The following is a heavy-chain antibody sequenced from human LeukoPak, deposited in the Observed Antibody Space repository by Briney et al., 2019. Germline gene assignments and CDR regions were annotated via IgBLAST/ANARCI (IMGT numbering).Heavy chain of an antibody. Sequence: GGSLRLSCAASGFTFSSYWMYWFRQAPGEGLVWVSRMNIDGSSISHADSVKGRFTMSRDNAKNTLYLQMNSLRVEDTAVYYCARAGGGDTRMAFDPWGQGTLVTVSS. V-gene: IGHV3-74*01. CDR1: GFTFSSYW. CDR2: MNIDGSSI. J-gene: IGHJ5*02. D-gene: IGHD2-21*01. CDR3: ARAGGGDTRMAFDP.